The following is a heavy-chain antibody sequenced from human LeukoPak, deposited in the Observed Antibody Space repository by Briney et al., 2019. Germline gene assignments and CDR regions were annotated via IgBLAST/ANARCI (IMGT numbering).Heavy chain of an antibody. J-gene: IGHJ4*02. D-gene: IGHD6-19*01. Sequence: SETLSLTCAVYGGSFSGYYWSWICQPPGKGLEWIGEINHSGSTNYTPSLKSRVTISVDTSKNQLSLKLSSVTAADTAVYYCARLHLVSSGWYPMADSWGQGTLVTVSS. CDR1: GGSFSGYY. V-gene: IGHV4-34*01. CDR2: INHSGST. CDR3: ARLHLVSSGWYPMADS.